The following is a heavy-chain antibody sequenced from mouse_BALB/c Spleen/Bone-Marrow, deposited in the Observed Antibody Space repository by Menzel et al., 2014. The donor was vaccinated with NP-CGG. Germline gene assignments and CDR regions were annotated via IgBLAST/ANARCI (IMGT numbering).Heavy chain of an antibody. V-gene: IGHV1S30*02. CDR2: INPNNGGT. CDR1: GYSFTGYY. Sequence: LQQSGPDLVRPGASVKISCKASGYSFTGYYMHWVKQSHGKSLEWIGRINPNNGGTSYNQKFKGKAILTVDKSSSTAYMELRSLKSEDFAYYEYARYLYVRYIDYWGQGTTLTVSS. D-gene: IGHD1-1*01. CDR3: ARYLYVRYIDY. J-gene: IGHJ2*01.